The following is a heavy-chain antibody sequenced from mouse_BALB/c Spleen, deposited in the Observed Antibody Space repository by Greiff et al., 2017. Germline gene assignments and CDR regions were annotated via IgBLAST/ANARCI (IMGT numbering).Heavy chain of an antibody. CDR2: IYPGDGDT. D-gene: IGHD1-2*01. V-gene: IGHV1-87*01. Sequence: QVQLKESGAELARPGASVKLSCKASGYTFTSYWMQWVNQRPGQGLEWIGAIYPGDGDTRSTQKFKGKATLTADKSSSTAYLQLSSLASEDSAVYYCARRPFDWYFDVWGAGTTVTVSS. J-gene: IGHJ1*01. CDR3: ARRPFDWYFDV. CDR1: GYTFTSYW.